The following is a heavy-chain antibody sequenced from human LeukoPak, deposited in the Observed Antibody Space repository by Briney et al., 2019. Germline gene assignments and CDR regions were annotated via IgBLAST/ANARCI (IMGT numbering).Heavy chain of an antibody. CDR1: GFTFSSHS. J-gene: IGHJ4*02. V-gene: IGHV3-21*01. CDR3: VRESVYYDSSGYYNVLDY. D-gene: IGHD3-22*01. Sequence: GGSLRLSCAASGFTFSSHSMNWVRQAPGKGLEWVSVITSSSAYIYYADSMKGRFTVDRDNAQDSLYLQVNSLRDEDTAVYYCVRESVYYDSSGYYNVLDYWVRGTLVTVSS. CDR2: ITSSSAYI.